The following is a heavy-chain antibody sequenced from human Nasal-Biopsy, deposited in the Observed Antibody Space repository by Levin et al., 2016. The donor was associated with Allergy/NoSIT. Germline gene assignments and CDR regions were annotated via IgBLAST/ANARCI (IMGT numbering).Heavy chain of an antibody. J-gene: IGHJ6*02. CDR3: TTIIAGAPYGMDV. D-gene: IGHD6-19*01. V-gene: IGHV1-2*02. Sequence: ASVKVSCKASGYTFTDFYVHWVRQAPGQGLEWMGWISPNSGGTNYAQKFQGRVSMTRETSISTAYMELSRLRSDDTAVYYCTTIIAGAPYGMDVWGQGTTVTVSS. CDR2: ISPNSGGT. CDR1: GYTFTDFY.